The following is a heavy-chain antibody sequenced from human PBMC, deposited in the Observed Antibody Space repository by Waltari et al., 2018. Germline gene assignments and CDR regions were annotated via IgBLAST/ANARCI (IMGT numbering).Heavy chain of an antibody. D-gene: IGHD4-4*01. J-gene: IGHJ4*02. CDR2: IKQDGSVK. V-gene: IGHV3-7*01. CDR1: GFTFSNYW. Sequence: EVQVVESGGGLVQPGGSLRLSCAASGFTFSNYWMLWARQAPGKGLEWVANIKQDGSVKYYVDSVRGRFTISRDNAKNSLFLQMTSLRAEDTAVYYCFASNSIDFWGQGILVTVSS. CDR3: FASNSIDF.